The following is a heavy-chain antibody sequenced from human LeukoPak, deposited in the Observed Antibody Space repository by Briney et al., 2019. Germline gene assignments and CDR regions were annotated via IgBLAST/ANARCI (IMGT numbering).Heavy chain of an antibody. CDR3: ARDRGYSYGYAAFDY. V-gene: IGHV1-2*02. Sequence: GASVKVSCKASGYTFTGYYMHWVRQPPGQGREGMGWINPNSGGTNYAQKFQGRVTMTRDTSISTAYMELSRLRSDDTAVYYCARDRGYSYGYAAFDYWGQGTLVTVSS. CDR2: INPNSGGT. CDR1: GYTFTGYY. J-gene: IGHJ4*02. D-gene: IGHD5-18*01.